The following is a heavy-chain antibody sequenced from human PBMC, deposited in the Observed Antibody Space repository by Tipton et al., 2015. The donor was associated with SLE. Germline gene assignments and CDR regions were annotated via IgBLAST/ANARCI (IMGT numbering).Heavy chain of an antibody. Sequence: TLSLTCTVSGGSISSSSYYWGWTRQPPGKGLEWIGSIYYSGITYYNPSLKSRVTISVDTSKNQFSLKLSSVTAADTAVYYCARGGSVRGFSLYYFDYWGQGTLVTVSS. CDR3: ARGGSVRGFSLYYFDY. V-gene: IGHV4-39*01. D-gene: IGHD3-16*01. J-gene: IGHJ4*02. CDR1: GGSISSSSYY. CDR2: IYYSGIT.